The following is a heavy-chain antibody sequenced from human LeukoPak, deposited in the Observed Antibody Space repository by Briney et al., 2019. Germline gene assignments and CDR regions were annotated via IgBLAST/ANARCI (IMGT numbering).Heavy chain of an antibody. J-gene: IGHJ4*02. Sequence: GGSLRLSCAASRSTFKDYAMNWVRQAPGKGLEWVSTISGSGTGTYYADSVKGRFTISRDNSRNTLHLQMDSLRADDTAVYYCATSYSSSSGPFDSWGQGTLVTVSS. CDR1: RSTFKDYA. CDR2: ISGSGTGT. CDR3: ATSYSSSSGPFDS. V-gene: IGHV3-23*01. D-gene: IGHD6-6*01.